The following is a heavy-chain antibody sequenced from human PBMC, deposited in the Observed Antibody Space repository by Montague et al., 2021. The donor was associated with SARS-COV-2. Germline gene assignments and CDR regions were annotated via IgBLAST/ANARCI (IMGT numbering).Heavy chain of an antibody. CDR2: YYRFEWYN. D-gene: IGHD5-24*01. CDR3: ARGWQKRFDP. J-gene: IGHJ5*02. V-gene: IGHV6-1*01. Sequence: YYRFEWYNEYALSVKSRITVNPDTSKNQFSLLLNSVTPEDTAVYYCARGWQKRFDPWGQGTLVTVSP.